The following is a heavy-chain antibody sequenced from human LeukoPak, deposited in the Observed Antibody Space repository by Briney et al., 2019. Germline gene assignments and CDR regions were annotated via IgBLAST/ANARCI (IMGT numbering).Heavy chain of an antibody. V-gene: IGHV1-69*05. D-gene: IGHD6-6*01. CDR2: ISPIFGIA. CDR3: AKTGVEYASSSGVLES. CDR1: RGTFRSSA. J-gene: IGHJ4*02. Sequence: SVKVSCKASRGTFRSSAITWVRQAPGQRVEWLGQISPIFGIADYAQKFQGRLTITTDESSSTAYLELSGLRSEDTALYYCAKTGVEYASSSGVLESWGQGTLVTVSS.